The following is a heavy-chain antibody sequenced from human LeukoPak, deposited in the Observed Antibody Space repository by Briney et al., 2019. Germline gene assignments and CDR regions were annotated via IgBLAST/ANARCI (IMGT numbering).Heavy chain of an antibody. J-gene: IGHJ4*02. CDR2: ISGSGGST. CDR1: GFTFSSYA. V-gene: IGHV3-23*01. D-gene: IGHD2-2*01. Sequence: PGGSLRLSCAASGFTFSSYAMSWVRQAPGKGLEWVSAISGSGGSTYYADSVKGRFTIPRDNSKNTLYLQMNSLRAEDTAVYYCAKVVAHSPSGDYWGQGTLVTVSS. CDR3: AKVVAHSPSGDY.